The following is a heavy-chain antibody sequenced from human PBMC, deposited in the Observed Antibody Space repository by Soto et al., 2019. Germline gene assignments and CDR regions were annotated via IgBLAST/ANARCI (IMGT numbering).Heavy chain of an antibody. D-gene: IGHD2-2*01. V-gene: IGHV1-69*12. CDR2: IIPMFGSA. CDR3: ARGGDIVLVPTDISWFDP. J-gene: IGHJ5*02. Sequence: QVQLVQSGAEVKKPRSSVKVSYKASGGAFSNYAISWVRQAPGQGLEWMGGIIPMFGSANYAQKFQGRVTITADESTSTAYMELSSLRSEDTAVYYCARGGDIVLVPTDISWFDPWGQGTLVTVSS. CDR1: GGAFSNYA.